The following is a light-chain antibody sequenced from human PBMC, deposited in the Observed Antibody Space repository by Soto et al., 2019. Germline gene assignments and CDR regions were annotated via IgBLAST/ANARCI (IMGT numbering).Light chain of an antibody. V-gene: IGKV1-39*01. Sequence: DIQMTQSPSSLSASVGDGVTITCRASQSISNYLNWYQQKPGKAPKILISAASSLRSGVPSRFSGSGSGTDFTLTISSLQPEDFATYYCQQSHGTFGQGTKVEIK. CDR1: QSISNY. CDR3: QQSHGT. CDR2: AAS. J-gene: IGKJ1*01.